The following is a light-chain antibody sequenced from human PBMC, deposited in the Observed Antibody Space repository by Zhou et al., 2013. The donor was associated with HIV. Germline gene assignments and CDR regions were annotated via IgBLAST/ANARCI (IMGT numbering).Light chain of an antibody. V-gene: IGKV1-39*01. CDR1: QSISSY. J-gene: IGKJ4*01. CDR2: AAS. CDR3: QQSHSVPLT. Sequence: DIQMTQSPSSLSASVGDRVTITCRASQSISSYLNWYQQKPGKAPKLLIYAASSLQRGVPSRFSGSGSGTDFTLSISSLRPEDFATYYCQQSHSVPLTFGGGTKVDIK.